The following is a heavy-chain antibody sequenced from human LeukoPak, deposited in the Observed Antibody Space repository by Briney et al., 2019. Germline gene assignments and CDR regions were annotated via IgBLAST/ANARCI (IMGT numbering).Heavy chain of an antibody. D-gene: IGHD3-16*02. J-gene: IGHJ4*02. Sequence: GGALRLSCAASGFTFSSYWMSWVRQAPGKGLEWVANIKQDGSEKYYVDSVKGRFTISRDNAKNSLYLQMNSLRAEDTAVYYCARAEYDYVWGSYHNYFDYWGQGTLVTVSS. CDR2: IKQDGSEK. CDR3: ARAEYDYVWGSYHNYFDY. CDR1: GFTFSSYW. V-gene: IGHV3-7*04.